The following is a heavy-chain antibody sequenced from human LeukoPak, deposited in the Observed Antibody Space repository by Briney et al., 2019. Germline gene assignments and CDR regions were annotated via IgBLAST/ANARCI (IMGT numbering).Heavy chain of an antibody. V-gene: IGHV4-34*01. CDR1: GGSFSGYY. Sequence: PSETLSLTCAVCGGSFSGYYWSWIRRPPGKGLEWIGEINHSGSTNYNPSLKSRVTISVDTSKNQFSLKLSSVTAADTAVYYCARRGPGHRNDYWGQGTLVTVSS. D-gene: IGHD1-14*01. CDR3: ARRGPGHRNDY. J-gene: IGHJ4*02. CDR2: INHSGST.